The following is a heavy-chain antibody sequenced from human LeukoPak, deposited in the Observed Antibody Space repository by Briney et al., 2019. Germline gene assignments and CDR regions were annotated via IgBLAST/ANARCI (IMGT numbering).Heavy chain of an antibody. Sequence: GGSLRLSCAASGFTFSSYAMSWVRQAPGKGLEWVSAISGSGGSTYYADSVKGRFTISRDNSKNTLYLQMNSLRAEDTAVYYCAKGDTGLSPRDYYFDYWGQGTLVTVSS. V-gene: IGHV3-23*01. CDR3: AKGDTGLSPRDYYFDY. D-gene: IGHD2-8*02. CDR2: ISGSGGST. CDR1: GFTFSSYA. J-gene: IGHJ4*02.